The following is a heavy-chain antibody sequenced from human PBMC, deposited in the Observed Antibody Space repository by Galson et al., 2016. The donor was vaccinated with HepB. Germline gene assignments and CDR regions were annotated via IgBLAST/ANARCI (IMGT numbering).Heavy chain of an antibody. J-gene: IGHJ4*02. V-gene: IGHV4-4*02. CDR1: GGSITCTNW. Sequence: SETLSLTCAVSGGSITCTNWWSWVRQPPGKGLEWIGEIYHSGTTNYNPSLKSRVTMSVDKSNNQFSLKLTSVTAADAAVYYCTREGLLGTTSCCKGFDYWGQGALVTVSS. CDR2: IYHSGTT. D-gene: IGHD2-2*01. CDR3: TREGLLGTTSCCKGFDY.